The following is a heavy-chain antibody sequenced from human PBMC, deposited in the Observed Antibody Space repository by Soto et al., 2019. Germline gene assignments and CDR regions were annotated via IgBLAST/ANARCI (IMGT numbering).Heavy chain of an antibody. J-gene: IGHJ3*02. V-gene: IGHV1-69*13. Sequence: SVKVSCKASGYTFTSYYMHWVRQPPGQGLEWMGWTITSFGTASYAQTFTGRVTISADESTSAAYMELSSLRSEDTAVYYCAREEATFPSDAFDIWGQGTMVTVSS. CDR1: GYTFTSYY. CDR3: AREEATFPSDAFDI. CDR2: TITSFGTA.